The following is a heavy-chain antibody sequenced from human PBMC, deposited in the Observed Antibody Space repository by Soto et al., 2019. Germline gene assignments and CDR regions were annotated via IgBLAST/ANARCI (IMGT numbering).Heavy chain of an antibody. CDR2: IYRGGIT. D-gene: IGHD3-22*01. CDR1: GYSISSGYY. J-gene: IGHJ6*02. V-gene: IGHV4-38-2*02. CDR3: ARDLGLAVIEDVIKYNGMDV. Sequence: SETLSLTCGVSGYSISSGYYWGWVRQPPGKGLEWIGHIYRGGITYYNPSLKSRATISADTSKNQFSLKLSSVTAADTAVYYCARDLGLAVIEDVIKYNGMDVWGQGTTVTVSS.